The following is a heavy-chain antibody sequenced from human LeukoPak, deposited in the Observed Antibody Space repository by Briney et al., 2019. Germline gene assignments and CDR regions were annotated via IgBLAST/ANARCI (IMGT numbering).Heavy chain of an antibody. V-gene: IGHV1-18*01. D-gene: IGHD5-18*01. Sequence: GASGKVSFKGSGYTFTINGISWVRQAPGQGLEWKGWISAYNGNTNNAQKVQVRGTITTDTSTSTAYVELRSLRYEDTAVYYCALTDTAMVLNGVNAFDIWGQGTMVTVSS. CDR1: GYTFTING. J-gene: IGHJ3*02. CDR2: ISAYNGNT. CDR3: ALTDTAMVLNGVNAFDI.